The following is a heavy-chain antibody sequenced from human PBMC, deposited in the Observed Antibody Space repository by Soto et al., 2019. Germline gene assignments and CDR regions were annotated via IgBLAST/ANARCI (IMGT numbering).Heavy chain of an antibody. Sequence: QLQLQESGSGLVKPSQTLSLTCAVSGGSISSGGYSWSWIRQPPGKGLEWIGYIYHSGSTYYNPSLRRCGTISVDRSKNQFALKLGSVTAADTAVYYCARGAPVVNDYWGQGTLVTVSS. D-gene: IGHD3-22*01. V-gene: IGHV4-30-2*01. CDR3: ARGAPVVNDY. J-gene: IGHJ4*02. CDR1: GGSISSGGYS. CDR2: IYHSGST.